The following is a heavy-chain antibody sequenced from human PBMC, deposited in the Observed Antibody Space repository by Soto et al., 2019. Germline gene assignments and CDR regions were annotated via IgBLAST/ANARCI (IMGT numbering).Heavy chain of an antibody. Sequence: PGGSLRLSCSASGFTFSSYAMHWVRQAPGKGLEYVSAISSNGGSTYYADSVKGRFTISRDNSKNTLYLQMSSLRAEDTAVYYCVKDLSVAAKYNGYNFQDHDYWGQGTLVTVSS. V-gene: IGHV3-64D*06. CDR2: ISSNGGST. CDR1: GFTFSSYA. CDR3: VKDLSVAAKYNGYNFQDHDY. D-gene: IGHD2-15*01. J-gene: IGHJ4*02.